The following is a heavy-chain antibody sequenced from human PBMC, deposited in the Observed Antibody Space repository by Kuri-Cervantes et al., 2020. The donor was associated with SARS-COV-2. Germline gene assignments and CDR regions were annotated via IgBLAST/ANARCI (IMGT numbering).Heavy chain of an antibody. V-gene: IGHV1-18*01. CDR3: ARGHTSSSWDNWFDP. J-gene: IGHJ5*02. CDR2: ISAYNGNT. Sequence: ASVKVSCKASGYTFTSYGISWVRQAPGQGLEWMGWISAYNGNTNYAQELQGRVTMTTDTSTSTAYMELRSLRSDDTAVYYCARGHTSSSWDNWFDPWGQGTLVTVSS. D-gene: IGHD6-13*01. CDR1: GYTFTSYG.